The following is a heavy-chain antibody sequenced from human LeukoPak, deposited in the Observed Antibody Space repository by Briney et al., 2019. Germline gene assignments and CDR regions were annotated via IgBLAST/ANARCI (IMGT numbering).Heavy chain of an antibody. CDR3: ANMVAATPGSWYLQH. CDR2: INPNSGGT. Sequence: GAAVKVSCKASGYTFTGYYMHWVRQAPGQGLEWIGRINPNSGGTNYAQKFQGRVTMTRDTTIRPASMQLSRLRSDHTAVYYCANMVAATPGSWYLQHWGQGTLVTVSS. J-gene: IGHJ1*01. CDR1: GYTFTGYY. V-gene: IGHV1-2*06. D-gene: IGHD2-15*01.